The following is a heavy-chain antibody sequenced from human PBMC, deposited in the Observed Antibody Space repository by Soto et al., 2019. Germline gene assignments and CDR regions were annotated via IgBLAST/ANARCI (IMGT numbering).Heavy chain of an antibody. D-gene: IGHD3-22*01. Sequence: SLRLSCAASGFTFSSYAMSWVRQAPGKGLEWVSAISGSGGSTYYADSVKGRFTISRDNSKNTLYLQMNSLRAEDTAVYYCARKMYYYDSSGPHAFDIWGQGTMVTVSS. CDR3: ARKMYYYDSSGPHAFDI. CDR1: GFTFSSYA. J-gene: IGHJ3*02. CDR2: ISGSGGST. V-gene: IGHV3-23*01.